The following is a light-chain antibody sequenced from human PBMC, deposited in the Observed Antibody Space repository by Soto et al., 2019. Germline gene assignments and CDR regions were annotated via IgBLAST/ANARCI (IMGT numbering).Light chain of an antibody. CDR3: QQYDNSIT. CDR2: GAS. V-gene: IGKV3-20*01. Sequence: EIVLTQSPGTLSLSPGETATLSCRASQSLSSNYLAWYHQKPGQTARLLIYGASSRATGIPDRFSGSGSGTDFTLTISRLEPENVAVYYCQQYDNSITFGQGTRLEIE. CDR1: QSLSSNY. J-gene: IGKJ5*01.